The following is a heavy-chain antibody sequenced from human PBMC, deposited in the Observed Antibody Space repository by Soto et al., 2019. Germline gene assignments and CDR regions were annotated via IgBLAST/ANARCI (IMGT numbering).Heavy chain of an antibody. V-gene: IGHV3-66*01. CDR2: IYSGGST. D-gene: IGHD3-22*01. CDR1: GFTVSSNY. CDR3: ATRSMIVDGGYFQH. Sequence: EVQLVESGGGLVQPGGSLRLSCAASGFTVSSNYMSWVRQAPGKGLEWVSVIYSGGSTYYADSVKGRFTISRDNSKNTLYLQMNSLRAEDTAVYYCATRSMIVDGGYFQHWGQGTLVTVSS. J-gene: IGHJ1*01.